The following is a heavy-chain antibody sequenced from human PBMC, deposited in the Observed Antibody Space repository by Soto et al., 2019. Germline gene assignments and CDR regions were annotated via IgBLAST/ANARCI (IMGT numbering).Heavy chain of an antibody. Sequence: GASVKVSCKASGYTFTGYYIHWVRQAPGQGLEWMGWIHPNLGGTDHAQKFQGRVTLTRDTSVNTAYMELSNLTSDDTAIYYCARCRQSFCTGSPMDDYGMDVWGQGTTVTVSS. D-gene: IGHD3-3*01. V-gene: IGHV1-2*02. J-gene: IGHJ6*02. CDR3: ARCRQSFCTGSPMDDYGMDV. CDR1: GYTFTGYY. CDR2: IHPNLGGT.